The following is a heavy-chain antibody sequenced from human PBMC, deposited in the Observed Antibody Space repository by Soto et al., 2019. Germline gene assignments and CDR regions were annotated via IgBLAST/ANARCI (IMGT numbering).Heavy chain of an antibody. V-gene: IGHV3-11*06. J-gene: IGHJ4*02. D-gene: IGHD1-26*01. CDR1: GFTFSDYY. CDR3: ASMGKVGATGLVDY. CDR2: ISSSSSYT. Sequence: QVQLVESGGGLVKPGGALRLSCAASGFTFSDYYMSWIRQAPGKGLEWVSYISSSSSYTNYADSVKGRFTISRDNAKNSLYLQMNSPRAEDTAVYYCASMGKVGATGLVDYWGQGTLVTVSS.